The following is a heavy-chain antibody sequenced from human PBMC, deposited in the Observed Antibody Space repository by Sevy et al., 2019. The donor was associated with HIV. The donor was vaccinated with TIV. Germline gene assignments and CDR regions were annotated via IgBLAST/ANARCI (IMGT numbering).Heavy chain of an antibody. J-gene: IGHJ3*02. CDR1: GFTFSSYA. D-gene: IGHD3-9*01. V-gene: IGHV3-23*01. CDR2: ISGSGCRT. CDR3: AKDPLTGFYTDRENDAFDI. Sequence: GGSLRLSCAASGFTFSSYAMSWVRQAPGKGLEWVSAISGSGCRTYYADSVKGRFTISRDNSKNTLYLQMNSPRAEDTAVYNCAKDPLTGFYTDRENDAFDIWGQGTMVTVSS.